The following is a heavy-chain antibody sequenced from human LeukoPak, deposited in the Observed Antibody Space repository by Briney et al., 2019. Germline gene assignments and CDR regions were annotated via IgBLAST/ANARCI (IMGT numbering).Heavy chain of an antibody. J-gene: IGHJ6*02. D-gene: IGHD6-13*01. CDR3: AKDQIASSSWFNTDYYYGMDV. CDR1: GFTFSSYG. CDR2: ISYDGSNE. Sequence: GGSLRLSCAASGFTFSSYGMHWVRQAPGKGLEWVAVISYDGSNEYYADSVKGRFTISRDNSKNTLYLQMNSLRAEDTAVYYCAKDQIASSSWFNTDYYYGMDVWGQGTTVTVSS. V-gene: IGHV3-30*18.